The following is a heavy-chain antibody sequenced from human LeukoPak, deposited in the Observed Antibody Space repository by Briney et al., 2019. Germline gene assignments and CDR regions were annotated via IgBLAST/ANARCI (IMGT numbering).Heavy chain of an antibody. D-gene: IGHD3-22*01. CDR1: GGSISSSRYY. V-gene: IGHV4-39*07. CDR3: ARGSLNSSGYYYYFDY. CDR2: INHSGST. J-gene: IGHJ4*02. Sequence: SETLSLTCTVSGGSISSSRYYWSWIRQPPGKGLEWIGEINHSGSTNYNPSLKSRVTISVDTSKNQFSLKLSSVTAADTAVYYCARGSLNSSGYYYYFDYWGQGALVTVSS.